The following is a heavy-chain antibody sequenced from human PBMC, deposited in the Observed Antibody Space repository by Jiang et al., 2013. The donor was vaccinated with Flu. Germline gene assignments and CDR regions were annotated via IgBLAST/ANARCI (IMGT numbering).Heavy chain of an antibody. V-gene: IGHV5-51*01. CDR2: IYPGDSDT. D-gene: IGHD6-19*01. Sequence: KGLEWMGIIYPGDSDTRYSPSFQGQVTISADKSISTAYLQWSSLKASDTAMYYCARRRPYSSGWYYFDYWGQGTLVTVSS. J-gene: IGHJ4*02. CDR3: ARRRPYSSGWYYFDY.